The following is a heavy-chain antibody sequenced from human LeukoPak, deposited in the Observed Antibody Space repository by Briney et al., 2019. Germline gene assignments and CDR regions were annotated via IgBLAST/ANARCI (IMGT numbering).Heavy chain of an antibody. CDR3: AIRDLYSGSYYVNY. CDR2: IDPEDGET. J-gene: IGHJ4*02. Sequence: ASVKVSCKVSGHTLTELSMHWVRQAPGKGLEWMGAIDPEDGETIYAQKFQGRVTMTEDTSTDTAYMELRSLRSEDTAVYYCAIRDLYSGSYYVNYWGQGTLVGVSS. CDR1: GHTLTELS. V-gene: IGHV1-24*01. D-gene: IGHD1-26*01.